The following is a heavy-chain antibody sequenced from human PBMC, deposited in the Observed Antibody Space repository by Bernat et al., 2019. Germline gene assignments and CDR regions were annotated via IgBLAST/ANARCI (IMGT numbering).Heavy chain of an antibody. D-gene: IGHD5-18*01. J-gene: IGHJ6*02. CDR2: ILYDGSNK. V-gene: IGHV3-30*18. CDR1: GFTFSTYG. Sequence: QVQLVESGGGVVQPGRSLRLSCAASGFTFSTYGMHWVRQAPGKGLEWVASILYDGSNKYYADSVKGRFTIPRDNSKNTLYLQMNSLRVEDTAVYYGAKLDTDVGGMDVWGQGTTVTVSS. CDR3: AKLDTDVGGMDV.